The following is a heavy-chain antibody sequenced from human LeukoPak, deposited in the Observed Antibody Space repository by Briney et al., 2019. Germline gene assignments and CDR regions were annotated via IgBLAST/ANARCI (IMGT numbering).Heavy chain of an antibody. Sequence: PSETLSLTCTVSGGSISSGSYHWSWIRQPAGKGLEWIGRIYTSGSTNYNPSLKSRVTISVDTSKNQFSLKLSSVTAADTAVYYCARVVAVAETYYFDYWGQGTLVTVSS. D-gene: IGHD6-19*01. CDR1: GGSISSGSYH. CDR3: ARVVAVAETYYFDY. CDR2: IYTSGST. J-gene: IGHJ4*02. V-gene: IGHV4-61*02.